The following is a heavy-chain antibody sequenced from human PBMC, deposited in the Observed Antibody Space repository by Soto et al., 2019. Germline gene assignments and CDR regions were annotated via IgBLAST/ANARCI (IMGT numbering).Heavy chain of an antibody. CDR3: TSLYYGH. D-gene: IGHD4-17*01. Sequence: PGVSLRLSCAASEFTFANAWISWVRQAPGKGLEWVGRIKSKADGGTTDYAAPVKGRFTISRDESQNTLYLQMNSLKTEDTAVYYCTSLYYGHWGQGTLVTVSS. V-gene: IGHV3-15*01. CDR1: EFTFANAW. J-gene: IGHJ4*02. CDR2: IKSKADGGTT.